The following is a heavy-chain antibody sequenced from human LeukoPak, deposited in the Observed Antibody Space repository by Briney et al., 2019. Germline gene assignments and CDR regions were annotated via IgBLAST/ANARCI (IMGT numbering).Heavy chain of an antibody. J-gene: IGHJ3*02. D-gene: IGHD3-16*01. Sequence: GGSLRLSCAASGFTFSNYGMHWVRQAPGKGLEGVAVISYDGSNEYYADSVTGRFTISRDNSKNTLYLQMNSLRAEDTAVYYCARDVGLHLGEFSYDAFDIWGQGTMVTVSS. CDR3: ARDVGLHLGEFSYDAFDI. V-gene: IGHV3-30*03. CDR1: GFTFSNYG. CDR2: ISYDGSNE.